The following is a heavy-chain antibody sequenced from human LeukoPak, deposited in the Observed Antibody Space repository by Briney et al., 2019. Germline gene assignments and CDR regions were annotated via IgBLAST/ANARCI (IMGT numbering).Heavy chain of an antibody. Sequence: SETLSLTCTVSGGSISSYYWSWIRQPPGKGLEWIGYIYYSGNTNYNPSLKSRVTISVDTSKNQFSLKLSSVTAADTAVYYCARHYTQGRVGATSPPGHWGQGTLVTVSS. CDR2: IYYSGNT. J-gene: IGHJ4*02. CDR3: ARHYTQGRVGATSPPGH. D-gene: IGHD1-26*01. CDR1: GGSISSYY. V-gene: IGHV4-59*08.